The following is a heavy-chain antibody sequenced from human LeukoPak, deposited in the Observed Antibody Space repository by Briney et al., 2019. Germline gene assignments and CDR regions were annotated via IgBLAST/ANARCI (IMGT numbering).Heavy chain of an antibody. D-gene: IGHD6-25*01. CDR3: ATHSSWAAFDY. CDR2: INQDGSEK. Sequence: PGGSLRLSCAASGFTFNSYWMSWVRQAPGKGLEWVANINQDGSEKYYVDSAKGRFTISRDSAKNSLYLQMHSLRADDTAVYYCATHSSWAAFDYWGQGTLVTVSS. J-gene: IGHJ4*02. CDR1: GFTFNSYW. V-gene: IGHV3-7*03.